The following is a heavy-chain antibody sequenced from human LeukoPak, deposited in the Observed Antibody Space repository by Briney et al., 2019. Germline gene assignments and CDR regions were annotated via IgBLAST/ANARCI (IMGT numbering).Heavy chain of an antibody. CDR3: ARHPYQLLWLSWFDP. D-gene: IGHD2-2*01. J-gene: IGHJ5*02. CDR1: GGSSSSSRYY. V-gene: IGHV4-39*01. CDR2: IYYSGST. Sequence: PSETLSLTCTVSGGSSSSSRYYWGWIRQPPGKGLEWIGSIYYSGSTCYNPSLKSRVTISVDTSKNQFPLKLSSVTAADTAVYYCARHPYQLLWLSWFDPWGQGTLVTVSS.